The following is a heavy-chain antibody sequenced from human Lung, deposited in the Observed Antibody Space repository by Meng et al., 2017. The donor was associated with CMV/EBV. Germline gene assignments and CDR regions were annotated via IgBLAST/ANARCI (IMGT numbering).Heavy chain of an antibody. V-gene: IGHV3-7*01. D-gene: IGHD6-13*01. CDR3: ARIGYSSSSFEY. J-gene: IGHJ4*02. CDR2: IKQDGSER. Sequence: GEXXKISCAASGFTFTRYWMSWVRQAPGKGLEWVANIKQDGSERHYADSVKGRITISRDNAKNSLYLQTDSLRVEDTAIYYCARIGYSSSSFEYWGPGILVTVSS. CDR1: GFTFTRYW.